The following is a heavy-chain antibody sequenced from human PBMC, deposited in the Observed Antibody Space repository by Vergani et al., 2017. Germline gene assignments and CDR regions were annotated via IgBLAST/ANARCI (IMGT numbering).Heavy chain of an antibody. V-gene: IGHV3-30*04. J-gene: IGHJ6*02. CDR2: ISYDGSNK. CDR1: GFTFSSYA. Sequence: QVQLVESGGGVVQPGRSLRLSCAASGFTFSSYAMHWVRQAPGKGLEWVAVISYDGSNKYYADSVKGRFTISRDNSKNTLYLQMNSLRAEDTAVYYCARDFPRAVAGTYYYYGMDVWGQGTTVTVSS. D-gene: IGHD6-19*01. CDR3: ARDFPRAVAGTYYYYGMDV.